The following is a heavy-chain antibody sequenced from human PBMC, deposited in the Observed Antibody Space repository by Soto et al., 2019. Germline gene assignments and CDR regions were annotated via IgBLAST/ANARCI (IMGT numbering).Heavy chain of an antibody. CDR3: ARDLGSRGSLSYYYGMDV. J-gene: IGHJ6*02. CDR1: GGSISSYY. CDR2: IYYSGST. Sequence: QVQLQESGPGLVKPSETLSLTCTVSGGSISSYYWSWIRQPPGKGLEWIGYIYYSGSTNYNPSLKSRVTISVDTSKNQFSLKLSSVTAADTVVYYCARDLGSRGSLSYYYGMDVWGQGTTVTVSS. D-gene: IGHD6-25*01. V-gene: IGHV4-59*01.